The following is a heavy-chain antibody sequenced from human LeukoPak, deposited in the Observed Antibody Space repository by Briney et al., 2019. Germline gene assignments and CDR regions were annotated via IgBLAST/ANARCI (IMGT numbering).Heavy chain of an antibody. Sequence: GGSLRLSCAASGFTFTSFAMSWVRRAPGKGLEWVSTISRSGVATYYANSVKGRFTISRDNSKNTVYLQMHSLRAEDTAIYYCAKHSHDGSAPYYEVQLDYWGQGTLVTVSS. CDR1: GFTFTSFA. D-gene: IGHD3-22*01. CDR3: AKHSHDGSAPYYEVQLDY. V-gene: IGHV3-23*01. J-gene: IGHJ4*02. CDR2: ISRSGVAT.